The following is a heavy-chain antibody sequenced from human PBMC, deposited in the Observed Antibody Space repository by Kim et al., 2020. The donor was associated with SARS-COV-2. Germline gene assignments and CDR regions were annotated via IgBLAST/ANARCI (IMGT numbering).Heavy chain of an antibody. CDR2: ISHSGDT. J-gene: IGHJ3*02. V-gene: IGHV4-38-2*01. Sequence: SETLSLTCSVSGSPFGYAYYWGWIRQPPGRGLEWIGSISHSGDTYYKTSVQSRITISVDTSKNQFSLNLSSVTAADTALYFCASQVVTGWFNFDMWGQG. CDR1: GSPFGYAYY. D-gene: IGHD6-19*01. CDR3: ASQVVTGWFNFDM.